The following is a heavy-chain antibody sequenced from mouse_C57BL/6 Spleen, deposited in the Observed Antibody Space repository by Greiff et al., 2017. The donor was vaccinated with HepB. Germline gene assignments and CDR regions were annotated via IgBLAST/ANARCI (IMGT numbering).Heavy chain of an antibody. Sequence: DVQLVESGGGLVKPGGSLKLSCAASGFTFSDYGMHWVRQAPEKGLEWVAYISSGSSTIYYADTVKGRFTISRDNAKNTLFLQMTSLRSEDTAMYYCARREGYGYDVPSYYAMDYWGQGTSVTVSS. J-gene: IGHJ4*01. CDR2: ISSGSSTI. CDR1: GFTFSDYG. V-gene: IGHV5-17*01. D-gene: IGHD2-2*01. CDR3: ARREGYGYDVPSYYAMDY.